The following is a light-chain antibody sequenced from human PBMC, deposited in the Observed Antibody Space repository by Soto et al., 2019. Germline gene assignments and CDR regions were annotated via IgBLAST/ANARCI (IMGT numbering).Light chain of an antibody. CDR1: QSLLHTDGKTY. J-gene: IGKJ4*01. CDR3: MQTIQPLLT. V-gene: IGKV2D-29*01. CDR2: EVF. Sequence: DVVMTQTPLSLSVTPGQPASISCKSSQSLLHTDGKTYLYWYLQKPGHPPQLLIYEVFNRFSGVPDRFSGSGSGTDVTLKISRVEAGDVGTEYCMQTIQPLLTFGGGTKVEI.